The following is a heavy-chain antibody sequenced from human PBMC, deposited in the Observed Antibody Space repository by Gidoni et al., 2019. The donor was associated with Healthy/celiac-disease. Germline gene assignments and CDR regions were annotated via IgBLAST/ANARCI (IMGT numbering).Heavy chain of an antibody. CDR3: ARAAQYYDILTGYSNWFDP. Sequence: QVQLQESGPGLVKPSETLSLTCTVSGGSISSYYWSWIRQPPGKGLEWIGYIYYSGSTNYNPSLKSRVTISVDTSKNQFSLKLSSVTAADTAVYYCARAAQYYDILTGYSNWFDPWGQGTLVTVSS. V-gene: IGHV4-59*01. D-gene: IGHD3-9*01. J-gene: IGHJ5*02. CDR2: IYYSGST. CDR1: GGSISSYY.